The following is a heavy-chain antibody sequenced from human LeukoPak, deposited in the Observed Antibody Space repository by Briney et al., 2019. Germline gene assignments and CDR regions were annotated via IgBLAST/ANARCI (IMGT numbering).Heavy chain of an antibody. J-gene: IGHJ6*03. CDR2: IYTSGST. CDR1: GGSISSYY. V-gene: IGHV4-4*07. D-gene: IGHD2-2*01. CDR3: ARDIGSTSLHYYYCMDV. Sequence: PSETLSLTCTVSGGSISSYYWSWIRQPAGKGLEWIGRIYTSGSTNYNPSLKSRVTISVDKSKNQFSLKLSSVTAADTAVYYCARDIGSTSLHYYYCMDVWGKGATVTVSS.